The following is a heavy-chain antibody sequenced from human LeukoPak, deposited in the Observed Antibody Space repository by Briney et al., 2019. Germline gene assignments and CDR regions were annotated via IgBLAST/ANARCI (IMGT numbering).Heavy chain of an antibody. J-gene: IGHJ4*02. CDR2: IYSGGST. D-gene: IGHD7-27*01. CDR1: GFTVSSNY. Sequence: GGSLRLSCAASGFTVSSNYMIWVRQAPGKGLEWVSVIYSGGSTYYADSVKGRFTISRDNSKNTLYLQMNSLRAEDTAVYYCARGTPGDPSNFDYWGQGTLVTVSS. CDR3: ARGTPGDPSNFDY. V-gene: IGHV3-53*01.